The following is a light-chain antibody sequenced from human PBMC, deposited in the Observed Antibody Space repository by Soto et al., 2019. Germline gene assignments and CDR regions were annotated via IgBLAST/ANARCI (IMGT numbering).Light chain of an antibody. J-gene: IGKJ2*01. CDR1: ESVSTQ. CDR2: RAS. Sequence: EIVMTQSPATLSVSPGERATLSCRASESVSTQLAWYQQKPSQAPRLLIYRASTRATGIPARFSGSGSGTEFTLTISSLQSEDAALYYCQQYNNWYTFGQGTKLEIK. CDR3: QQYNNWYT. V-gene: IGKV3-15*01.